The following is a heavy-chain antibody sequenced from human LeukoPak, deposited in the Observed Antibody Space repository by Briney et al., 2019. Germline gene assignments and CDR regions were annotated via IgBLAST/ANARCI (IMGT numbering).Heavy chain of an antibody. Sequence: GGSLRLSCAASGFTFSSYEMNWVRQAPGKGLEWVSYISSSGSTIYYADSVKGRFTISRDNAKNSLYLQMNSLRAEDTAVYYCARAIWDAFDIWGQGIMVTVSS. CDR3: ARAIWDAFDI. V-gene: IGHV3-48*03. D-gene: IGHD2-21*01. J-gene: IGHJ3*02. CDR2: ISSSGSTI. CDR1: GFTFSSYE.